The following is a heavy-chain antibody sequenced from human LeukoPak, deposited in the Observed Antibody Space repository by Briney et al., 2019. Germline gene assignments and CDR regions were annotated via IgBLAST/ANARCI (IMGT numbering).Heavy chain of an antibody. CDR3: ARDPQFVAARFNWFDP. CDR2: INHSGST. J-gene: IGHJ5*02. CDR1: GGSFSGYY. D-gene: IGHD5-18*01. Sequence: NPSETLSLTCAVYGGSFSGYYWNWIRQPPGKGLEWIGEINHSGSTNYNPSLKSRVTISVDTSKNQFSLKLSSVTAADTAVYYCARDPQFVAARFNWFDPWGQGTLVTVSS. V-gene: IGHV4-34*01.